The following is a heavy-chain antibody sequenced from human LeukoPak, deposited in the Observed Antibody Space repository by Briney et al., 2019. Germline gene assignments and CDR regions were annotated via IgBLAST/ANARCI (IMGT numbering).Heavy chain of an antibody. J-gene: IGHJ5*02. CDR1: GGSISHYY. CDR3: ARAFTLFDP. D-gene: IGHD2/OR15-2a*01. V-gene: IGHV4-59*01. Sequence: PSETLSLTCIVSGGSISHYYWNWIRQPPGKGLEWIGYIYYSGTTNYNPSLKSRLTITVDTSNNQFSQKLSSVTTADTAVYYCARAFTLFDPWGQGTLVTVSS. CDR2: IYYSGTT.